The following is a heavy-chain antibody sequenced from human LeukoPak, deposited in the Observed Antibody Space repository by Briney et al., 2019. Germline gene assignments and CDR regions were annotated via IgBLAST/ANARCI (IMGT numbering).Heavy chain of an antibody. CDR3: AREVNCSGGSCYSRGGGFDY. V-gene: IGHV4-34*01. CDR1: GGSFSGYY. D-gene: IGHD2-15*01. J-gene: IGHJ4*02. CDR2: INHSGST. Sequence: SETLSLTCAVYGGSFSGYYWSWIRQPPGKGLEWIREINHSGSTNYNPSLKSRVTISVDTSKNQFSLKLSSVTAADTAVYYCAREVNCSGGSCYSRGGGFDYWGQGTLVTVSS.